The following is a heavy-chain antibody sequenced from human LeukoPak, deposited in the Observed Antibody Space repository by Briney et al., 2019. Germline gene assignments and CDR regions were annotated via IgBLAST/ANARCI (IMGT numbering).Heavy chain of an antibody. D-gene: IGHD2-21*02. V-gene: IGHV5-51*01. Sequence: GESLKISCKGSGYSFTSYWNGWVRQMPGKGLEWMGIIYPGDSDTRYSPSFQGQFTISADKSISTAYLQWSSLKASDTAMYYCARQPATAHVDYWGQGTLVTVSS. CDR2: IYPGDSDT. J-gene: IGHJ4*02. CDR1: GYSFTSYW. CDR3: ARQPATAHVDY.